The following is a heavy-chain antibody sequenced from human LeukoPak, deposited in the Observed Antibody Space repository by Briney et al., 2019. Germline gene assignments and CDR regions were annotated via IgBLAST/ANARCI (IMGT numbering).Heavy chain of an antibody. CDR1: GGSISSGGYY. CDR3: ARQGPGVTGISFDY. J-gene: IGHJ4*02. V-gene: IGHV4-30-2*01. D-gene: IGHD1-20*01. CDR2: IYHSGST. Sequence: SQTLSLSCTVSGGSISSGGYYWSWIRQPPGKGLEWIGYIYHSGSTYYNPSLKSRVTISVDTSKNQFSLKLSSVTAADTAVYYCARQGPGVTGISFDYWGQGPWSPSPQ.